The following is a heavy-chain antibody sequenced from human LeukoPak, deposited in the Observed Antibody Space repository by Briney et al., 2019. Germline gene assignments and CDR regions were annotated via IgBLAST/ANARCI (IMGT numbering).Heavy chain of an antibody. CDR2: IIPIFGTA. D-gene: IGHD2-21*02. V-gene: IGHV1-69*13. J-gene: IGHJ4*02. CDR1: GGTFSSYA. CDR3: ARVAYCGGDCYSRFDY. Sequence: GASVKVSCKAPGGTFSSYAISWVRQAPGQGLEWMGGIIPIFGTANYAQKFQGRVTITADESTSTAYMELSSLRSEDTAVYYCARVAYCGGDCYSRFDYWGQGTLVTVSS.